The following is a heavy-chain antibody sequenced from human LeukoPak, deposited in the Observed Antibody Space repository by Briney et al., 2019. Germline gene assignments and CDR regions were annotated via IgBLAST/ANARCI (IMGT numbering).Heavy chain of an antibody. CDR1: GGSFSGYY. V-gene: IGHV4-34*01. CDR2: INHSGST. Sequence: PSETLSVNCAVYGGSFSGYYWSWIRQPPGKGLEWIGEINHSGSTNYNPSLKSRVTISVDTSKNQFSLKLSSVTAADTAVYYCAREGHYPDYWGQGTLVTVSS. CDR3: AREGHYPDY. D-gene: IGHD3-10*01. J-gene: IGHJ4*02.